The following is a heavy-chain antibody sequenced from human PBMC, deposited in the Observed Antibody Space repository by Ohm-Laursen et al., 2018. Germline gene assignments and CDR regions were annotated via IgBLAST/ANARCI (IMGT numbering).Heavy chain of an antibody. CDR1: GFTFDDYA. J-gene: IGHJ4*02. Sequence: RSLRLSCAASGFTFDDYAMHWVRQAPGKGLEWVSGISWNSGSIGYADSVKGRFTISRDNAKNSLYLQMNSLRAEDTALYYCAKDSHFWSGSLWGPFDYWGQGTLVTVSS. CDR2: ISWNSGSI. CDR3: AKDSHFWSGSLWGPFDY. V-gene: IGHV3-9*01. D-gene: IGHD3-3*02.